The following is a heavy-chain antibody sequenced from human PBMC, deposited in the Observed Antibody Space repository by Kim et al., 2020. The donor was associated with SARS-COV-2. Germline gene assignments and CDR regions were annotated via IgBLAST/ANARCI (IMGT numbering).Heavy chain of an antibody. CDR1: GGSFSGYY. Sequence: SETLSLTCAVYGGSFSGYYWSWIRQPPGKGLEWIGEINHSGSTNYNPSLKSRVTISVDTSKNQFSLKLSSVTAADTAVYYCASRTRRVYYGSGSYPDYWGQGTLVTVSS. D-gene: IGHD3-10*01. J-gene: IGHJ4*02. CDR2: INHSGST. CDR3: ASRTRRVYYGSGSYPDY. V-gene: IGHV4-34*01.